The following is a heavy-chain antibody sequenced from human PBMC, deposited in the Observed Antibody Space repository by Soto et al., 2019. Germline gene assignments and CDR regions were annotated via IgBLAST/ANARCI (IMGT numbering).Heavy chain of an antibody. V-gene: IGHV4-39*01. CDR2: IYYSGST. D-gene: IGHD4-17*01. CDR3: ARHGDYGDRYLDL. CDR1: GGSISSSSYY. Sequence: PSETLSLTCTVSGGSISSSSYYWGWIRQPPGKGLEWIGSIYYSGSTYYNPSLKSRVTISVDTSKNQFSLKLSSVTAADTAVYYCARHGDYGDRYLDLWGRGTLVTVSS. J-gene: IGHJ2*01.